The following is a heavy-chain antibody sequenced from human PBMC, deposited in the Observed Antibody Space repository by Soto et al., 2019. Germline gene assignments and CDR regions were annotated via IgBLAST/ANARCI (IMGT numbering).Heavy chain of an antibody. CDR3: AKDLPEFCSNGICYSWFDP. Sequence: EVQLLESGGGLVQPGGSLRLSCAASGFTFSNYAMSWVRQAPGKGLEWVSAITGTSGSTYYADSVKGRFTISRDNSKDTLYLQMYSLRAEDTAVYFCAKDLPEFCSNGICYSWFDPWGQGTLVTVSS. D-gene: IGHD2-8*01. CDR1: GFTFSNYA. J-gene: IGHJ5*02. CDR2: ITGTSGST. V-gene: IGHV3-23*01.